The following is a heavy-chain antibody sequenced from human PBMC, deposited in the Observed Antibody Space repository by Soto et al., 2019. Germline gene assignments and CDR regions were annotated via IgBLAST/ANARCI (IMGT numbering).Heavy chain of an antibody. CDR2: IWYDGSNK. V-gene: IGHV3-33*01. D-gene: IGHD3-9*01. CDR3: ARDNCDILTGYPYGMDV. CDR1: GFTFSSYG. J-gene: IGHJ6*02. Sequence: PGGSLRLSCAASGFTFSSYGMHWVRQAPGKGLEWVAVIWYDGSNKYYADSVKGRFTISRDNSKNTLYLQMNSLRAEDTAVYYCARDNCDILTGYPYGMDVWGQGTTVTVSS.